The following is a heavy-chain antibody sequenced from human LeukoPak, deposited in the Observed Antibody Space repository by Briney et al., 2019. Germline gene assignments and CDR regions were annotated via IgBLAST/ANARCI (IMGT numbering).Heavy chain of an antibody. J-gene: IGHJ4*02. CDR3: ARAKYYYGSGSYLFDY. D-gene: IGHD3-10*01. CDR1: GGTFSSYA. V-gene: IGHV1-69*05. Sequence: SVKVSCKASGGTFSSYAISWVRQAPGQGLEWMGRIIPIFGTANYAQKFQGRAAITTDESTSTAYMELSSLRSEDTAVYYCARAKYYYGSGSYLFDYWGQGTLVTVSS. CDR2: IIPIFGTA.